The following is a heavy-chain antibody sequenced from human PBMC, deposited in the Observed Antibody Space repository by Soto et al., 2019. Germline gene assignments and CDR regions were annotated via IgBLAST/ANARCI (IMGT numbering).Heavy chain of an antibody. CDR3: ARDRYFDY. J-gene: IGHJ4*02. V-gene: IGHV4-59*01. CDR1: GGSISTYF. Sequence: QVQLQESGPRLVKPSETLSLTCTVSGGSISTYFWSWIRQPPGKGLEWVGYIDYSGSAIYNPSLTSRVTISVDTSKNQFSLKLTSVTAADTAVYYCARDRYFDYWGQGTLVTVSS. CDR2: IDYSGSA.